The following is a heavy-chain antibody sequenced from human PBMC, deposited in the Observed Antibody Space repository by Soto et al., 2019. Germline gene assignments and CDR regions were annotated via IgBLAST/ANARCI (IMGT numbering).Heavy chain of an antibody. Sequence: SETLSLTCTVSGGSISSYYWSWIRQPPGKGLEWIGYIYYSGSTNYNPSLKSRVTISVDTSKNQFSLKLSSVTAADTAVYYCASAKDFLEYYFFWSGYYAPYYYYYMDVWGKGTTVTVSS. J-gene: IGHJ6*03. D-gene: IGHD3-3*01. CDR1: GGSISSYY. CDR3: ASAKDFLEYYFFWSGYYAPYYYYYMDV. CDR2: IYYSGST. V-gene: IGHV4-59*01.